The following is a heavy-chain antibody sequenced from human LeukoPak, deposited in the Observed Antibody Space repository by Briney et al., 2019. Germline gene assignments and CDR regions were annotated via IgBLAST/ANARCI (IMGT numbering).Heavy chain of an antibody. CDR3: ARGGYDILTGYYYYYFDY. Sequence: ASVKVSCKASGYTFTSYDINWVRQATGQGLEWMGWMNPNSGNTGYAQKFQGRVTMTRDTSTSTVYMELSSLRSEDTAVYYCARGGYDILTGYYYYYFDYWGQGTLVTVSS. D-gene: IGHD3-9*01. V-gene: IGHV1-8*01. CDR1: GYTFTSYD. CDR2: MNPNSGNT. J-gene: IGHJ4*02.